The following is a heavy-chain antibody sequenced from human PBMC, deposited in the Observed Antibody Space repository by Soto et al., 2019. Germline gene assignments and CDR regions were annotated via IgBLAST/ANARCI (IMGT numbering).Heavy chain of an antibody. CDR3: ESLSCDRPIYAFLVNRTPDL. J-gene: IGHJ2*01. D-gene: IGHD2-2*01. CDR2: IYHSGST. Sequence: QPPGKGLEWIGEIYHSGSTNYNPSLKSRVTISVDTSKTQFSLKLSSVSAADTAFYDYESLSCDRPIYAFLVNRTPDL. V-gene: IGHV4-4*02.